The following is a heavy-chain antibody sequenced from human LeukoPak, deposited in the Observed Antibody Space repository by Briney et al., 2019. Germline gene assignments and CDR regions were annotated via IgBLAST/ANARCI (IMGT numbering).Heavy chain of an antibody. J-gene: IGHJ4*02. CDR1: GYTFTGYY. V-gene: IGHV1-2*06. CDR3: ARPKYYYDSSGQHYYFDY. Sequence: GASVKVSCKASGYTFTGYYMHWVRQAPGQGLEWMGRINPNSGGTNYAQKFQGRVTMTRDTSISTAYMELSRLRSDDTAVYYCARPKYYYDSSGQHYYFDYWGQGTLVTDSS. D-gene: IGHD3-22*01. CDR2: INPNSGGT.